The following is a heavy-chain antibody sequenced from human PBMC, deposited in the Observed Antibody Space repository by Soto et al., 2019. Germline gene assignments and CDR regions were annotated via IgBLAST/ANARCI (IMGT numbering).Heavy chain of an antibody. Sequence: VQLVESGGGVVQPGRSLRLSCAASGFTFSSYAMHWVRQAPGKGLEWVAVISYDGSNKYYADSVKGRFTISRDNSKNTLYLQMNSLRAEDTAVYYCAREDSSGWTSAFDIWGQGTMVTVSS. J-gene: IGHJ3*02. CDR3: AREDSSGWTSAFDI. CDR2: ISYDGSNK. V-gene: IGHV3-30-3*01. CDR1: GFTFSSYA. D-gene: IGHD6-19*01.